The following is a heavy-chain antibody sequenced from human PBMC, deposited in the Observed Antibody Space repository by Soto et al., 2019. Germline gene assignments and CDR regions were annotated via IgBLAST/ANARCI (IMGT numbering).Heavy chain of an antibody. D-gene: IGHD2-2*02. Sequence: PSETLSLTCTVSGGSITSSYYWGWIRQPPGKGLEWIGSIYYSGSTYYNPSLKSRVTISVDTSKNQFSLKLSSVTAADTAVYYCATIPATTILTYYWGQGTLVTVSS. J-gene: IGHJ4*02. CDR2: IYYSGST. CDR3: ATIPATTILTYY. V-gene: IGHV4-39*01. CDR1: GGSITSSYY.